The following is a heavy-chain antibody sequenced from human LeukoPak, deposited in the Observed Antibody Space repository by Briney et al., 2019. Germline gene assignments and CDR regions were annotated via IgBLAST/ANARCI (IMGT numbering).Heavy chain of an antibody. CDR3: AKARAGDITAAFNY. CDR2: ISSSSTII. V-gene: IGHV3-48*01. J-gene: IGHJ4*02. CDR1: GFTFSSHS. Sequence: PGGSLRLSCAASGFTFSSHSMNWVRQAPGKGLEWVSYISSSSTIIHYADSVKGRFTISRDNSENTLNLQMNSLRAEDTAVYYCAKARAGDITAAFNYWGQGTLVTVSS. D-gene: IGHD6-13*01.